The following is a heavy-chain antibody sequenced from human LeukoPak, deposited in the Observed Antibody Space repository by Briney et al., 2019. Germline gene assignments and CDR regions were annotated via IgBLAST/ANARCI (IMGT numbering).Heavy chain of an antibody. CDR3: ARFLRGATNALEI. V-gene: IGHV4-39*07. J-gene: IGHJ3*02. Sequence: PSETLSLTCTVSSGSISTSNYYWGWVRQPPGKALEWIGNIFYSGSTYYSPSLKSRVTISLDTSRNQFSLKLNSVTAADTAVYYCARFLRGATNALEIWGQGTMVTVSS. CDR2: IFYSGST. D-gene: IGHD1-26*01. CDR1: SGSISTSNYY.